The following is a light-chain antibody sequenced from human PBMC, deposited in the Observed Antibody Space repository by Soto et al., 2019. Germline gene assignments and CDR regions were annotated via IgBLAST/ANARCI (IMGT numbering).Light chain of an antibody. V-gene: IGKV3-20*01. CDR3: QQYNNWRSYT. J-gene: IGKJ2*01. Sequence: EIVLTQSPGTLSLSPGERATLSCRAIQTVSTNYLAWYQQKPGQAPRLLIYGASKRATGIPDRFSGSGSGTDFTLTISSLQSEDFAVYFCQQYNNWRSYTFGQGTKVDIK. CDR2: GAS. CDR1: QTVSTNY.